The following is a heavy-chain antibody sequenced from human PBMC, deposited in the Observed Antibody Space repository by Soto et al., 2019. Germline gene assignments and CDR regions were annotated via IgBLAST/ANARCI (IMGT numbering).Heavy chain of an antibody. Sequence: ASVKVSCKASGYTFTSYYMHWVRQAPGQGLEWMGIINPSGGSTSYAQKFQGRVTMTRDTSTSTVYMELSSLRSEDTAVYYCARFHKLRFLEWLPDYWGQGTLVTVS. D-gene: IGHD3-3*01. CDR3: ARFHKLRFLEWLPDY. CDR2: INPSGGST. CDR1: GYTFTSYY. J-gene: IGHJ4*02. V-gene: IGHV1-46*03.